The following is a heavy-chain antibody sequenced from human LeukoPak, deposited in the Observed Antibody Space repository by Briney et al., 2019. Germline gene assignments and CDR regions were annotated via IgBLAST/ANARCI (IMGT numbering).Heavy chain of an antibody. CDR1: GFTFSSYA. CDR2: ISYDGSNK. D-gene: IGHD6-19*01. CDR3: ARSPTPSSGSPSDY. Sequence: HSGGSLRLSCAASGFTFSSYAMHWVRQAPGKGLEWVAVISYDGSNKYYADSVKGRFTISRDNSKNTLYLQMNSLRAEDTAVYYCARSPTPSSGSPSDYWGQGTLVTVSS. J-gene: IGHJ4*02. V-gene: IGHV3-30-3*01.